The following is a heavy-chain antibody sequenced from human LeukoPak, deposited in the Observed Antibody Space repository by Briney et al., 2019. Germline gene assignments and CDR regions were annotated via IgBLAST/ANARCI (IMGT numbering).Heavy chain of an antibody. V-gene: IGHV4-59*12. CDR1: GGSISSYY. CDR3: ARDRDGSGSAFDP. Sequence: SETLSLTCTVSGGSISSYYWSWIRQPPGKGLEWIGYIYHSGSTYYNPSLKSRVTISVDRSKNQFSLKLSSVTAADTAVYYCARDRDGSGSAFDPWGQGTLVTVSS. CDR2: IYHSGST. D-gene: IGHD3-10*01. J-gene: IGHJ5*02.